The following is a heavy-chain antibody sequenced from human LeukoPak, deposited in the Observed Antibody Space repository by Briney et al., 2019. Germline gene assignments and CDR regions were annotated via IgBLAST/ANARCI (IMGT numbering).Heavy chain of an antibody. D-gene: IGHD3-10*01. V-gene: IGHV3-23*01. CDR3: AKRSRRLTVVRGVPREDV. J-gene: IGHJ6*02. Sequence: GGSLRLSCAASGFTFSNYAMNWVRQAPGKGLEWVSAITGNGGSTYYADSVKGRFTISRDNFKNTLYLQMNSLRAEDTAVYYCAKRSRRLTVVRGVPREDVWGQGTSVTVSS. CDR2: ITGNGGST. CDR1: GFTFSNYA.